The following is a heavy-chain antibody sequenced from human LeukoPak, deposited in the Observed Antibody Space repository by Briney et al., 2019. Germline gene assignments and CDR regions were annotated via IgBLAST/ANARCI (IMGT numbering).Heavy chain of an antibody. J-gene: IGHJ4*02. CDR3: ARVITMVRGVIAVVTAIHPPDY. CDR1: GYTFTSYG. V-gene: IGHV1-18*04. D-gene: IGHD3-10*01. CDR2: ISAYNGNT. Sequence: ASVKVSCKASGYTFTSYGISWVRQAPGQGLEWMGWISAYNGNTNYAQKLQGRVTMTTDTSTSTAYMELRGLRSDDTAVYYCARVITMVRGVIAVVTAIHPPDYWGQGTLVTVSS.